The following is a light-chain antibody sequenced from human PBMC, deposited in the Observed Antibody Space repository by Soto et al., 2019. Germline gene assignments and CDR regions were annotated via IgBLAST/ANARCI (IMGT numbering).Light chain of an antibody. Sequence: DIQMTQSPSSLSASVGDRVTITCRASQSITSYLNWYQQKPGRAPKLLIYAASSLQPGVPSSFTGSGSGTDFTLTISSLQAEDFATYYCQQTYSTPRTFGQGTEVE. J-gene: IGKJ1*01. CDR2: AAS. CDR3: QQTYSTPRT. CDR1: QSITSY. V-gene: IGKV1-39*01.